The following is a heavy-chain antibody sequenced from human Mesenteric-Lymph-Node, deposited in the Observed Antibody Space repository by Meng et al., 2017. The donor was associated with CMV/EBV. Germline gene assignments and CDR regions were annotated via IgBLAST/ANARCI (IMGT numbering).Heavy chain of an antibody. Sequence: LRLSCAISGDSVSSNSAAWHWIRQSPSRGLEWLGRTYYRSKWFNDYAVSVKSRIIINPDTSRNQFSLQLNSVTPEDTAVYYCTKQNSSSWNHYYGLDVWGQGTTVTSP. CDR1: GDSVSSNSAA. CDR2: TYYRSKWFN. D-gene: IGHD6-13*01. CDR3: TKQNSSSWNHYYGLDV. V-gene: IGHV6-1*01. J-gene: IGHJ6*02.